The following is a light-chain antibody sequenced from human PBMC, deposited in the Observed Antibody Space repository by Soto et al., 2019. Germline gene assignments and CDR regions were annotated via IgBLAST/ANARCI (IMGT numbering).Light chain of an antibody. J-gene: IGKJ1*01. V-gene: IGKV1-6*01. Sequence: AIQLTQSPSSLSASVGDRVTITCRASQAIRSALGWYQQKPGKVPKLLIYAASTLQSGVPSRFSGSGFGTDFTITISRLQPEDFATYYCLLDFGYFWAFGQGTKVDIK. CDR1: QAIRSA. CDR3: LLDFGYFWA. CDR2: AAS.